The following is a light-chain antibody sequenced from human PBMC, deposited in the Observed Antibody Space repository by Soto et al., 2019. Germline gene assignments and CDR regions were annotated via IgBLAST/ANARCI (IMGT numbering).Light chain of an antibody. V-gene: IGKV1-12*01. Sequence: DIQMTQSPSSVSASVGDRVTITCRASQGISSWLAWYQQKAGKAPKLLIYGASSLHDGVPSRFSGSGSRTDFTLTISSLQPEDFATYFCHQTDSFPYTFGQGTKLEIK. CDR3: HQTDSFPYT. J-gene: IGKJ2*01. CDR2: GAS. CDR1: QGISSW.